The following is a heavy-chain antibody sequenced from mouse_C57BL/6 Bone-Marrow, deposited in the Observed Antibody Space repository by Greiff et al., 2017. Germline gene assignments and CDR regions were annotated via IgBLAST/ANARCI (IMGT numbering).Heavy chain of an antibody. V-gene: IGHV3-6*01. Sequence: EVKLQESGPGLVKPSQSLSLSCSVTGYSITSGYYWNWIRQFPGNKLEWMGYISYDGSNNYNPTLKNRISITRDTSKNQFFMKLNSVTTEDTATYYCASSSQFAYWGQGTLVTVSA. CDR2: ISYDGSN. J-gene: IGHJ3*01. CDR3: ASSSQFAY. D-gene: IGHD6-2*01. CDR1: GYSITSGYY.